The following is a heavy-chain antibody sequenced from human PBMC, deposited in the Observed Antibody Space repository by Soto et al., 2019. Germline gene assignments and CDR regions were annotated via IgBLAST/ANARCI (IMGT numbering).Heavy chain of an antibody. V-gene: IGHV3-48*03. J-gene: IGHJ6*02. CDR2: ISSSGSTI. Sequence: GGSLRLSCAASGFTFSSYEMNWVRQAPGKGLEWVSYISSSGSTIYYADSVKGRFTISRENAKNSLYLQMNSLRAEDTAVYYCARDRQYYDFWSGYYGTYYYYYGMDVWGQGTTVTVSS. CDR1: GFTFSSYE. CDR3: ARDRQYYDFWSGYYGTYYYYYGMDV. D-gene: IGHD3-3*01.